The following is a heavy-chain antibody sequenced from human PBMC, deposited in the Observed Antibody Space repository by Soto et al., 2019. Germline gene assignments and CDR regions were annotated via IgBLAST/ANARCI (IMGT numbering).Heavy chain of an antibody. CDR2: IIPIFGTA. J-gene: IGHJ6*02. V-gene: IGHV1-69*01. CDR3: ARVESAAGRAQYYYYYYGMEV. CDR1: GGTFSSYA. D-gene: IGHD6-13*01. Sequence: QVQLVQSGAEVKKPGSSVKVSCKASGGTFSSYAISWVRQAPGQGLEWMGGIIPIFGTANYAQKFQGRVTITTDESTSTAYMELGSVRAEDTVVYYCARVESAAGRAQYYYYYYGMEVLGQGTTVTVSS.